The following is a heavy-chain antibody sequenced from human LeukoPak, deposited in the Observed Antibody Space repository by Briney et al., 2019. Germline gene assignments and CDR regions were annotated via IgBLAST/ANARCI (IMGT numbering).Heavy chain of an antibody. CDR1: GGSISSSSYY. V-gene: IGHV4-39*07. D-gene: IGHD3-10*01. CDR3: ARDPSVYGSGSYSDWYFDL. Sequence: PSETLSLTCTVSGGSISSSSYYWGWIRQPPGKGLEWIGSIYYSGSTYYHPSLKSRVTISVDTSKNQFSLKLSSVTAADTAVYYCARDPSVYGSGSYSDWYFDLWGRGTLVTISS. J-gene: IGHJ2*01. CDR2: IYYSGST.